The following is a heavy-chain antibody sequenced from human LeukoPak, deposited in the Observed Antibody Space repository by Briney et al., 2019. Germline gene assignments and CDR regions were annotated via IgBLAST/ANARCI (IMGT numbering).Heavy chain of an antibody. CDR1: GGSINSGGYY. CDR3: ARGGYYGSEPNLYFDF. D-gene: IGHD3-10*01. CDR2: IYYSGST. J-gene: IGHJ4*02. V-gene: IGHV4-31*03. Sequence: SETLSLTCSVSGGSINSGGYYWSWIRQHPGKGLEWIGYIYYSGSTYYNPSLKSRVIISVDTSKNQFSLKLSSVTAADTAVYYCARGGYYGSEPNLYFDFWGQGTLVTVSS.